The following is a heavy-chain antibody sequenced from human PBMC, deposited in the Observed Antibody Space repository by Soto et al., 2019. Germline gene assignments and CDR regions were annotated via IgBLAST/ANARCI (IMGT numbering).Heavy chain of an antibody. CDR3: ATHRGIEALYYYYVMDT. J-gene: IGHJ6*01. CDR2: ITHDGDNT. Sequence: QPRLVESGGNVVQSGGSLRLSCAGSGFTFNRHSLNWVRLAPGKGLEWVALITHDGDNTLYADSVKGRFIISRDLFQNTLFLQMNSLTHADTAVYDCATHRGIEALYYYYVMDTWAQGTTVIVTS. CDR1: GFTFNRHS. V-gene: IGHV3-30-3*01. D-gene: IGHD3-10*01.